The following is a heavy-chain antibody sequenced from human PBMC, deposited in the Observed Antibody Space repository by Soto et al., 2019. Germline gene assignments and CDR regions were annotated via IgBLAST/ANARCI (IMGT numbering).Heavy chain of an antibody. V-gene: IGHV1-69*13. J-gene: IGHJ6*02. CDR2: IIPIFGTA. D-gene: IGHD3-22*01. CDR3: ARAYDSSGYYYGRSYYYYYGMDV. CDR1: GGTFSSYA. Sequence: SVKVSCKASGGTFSSYAISWVRQAPGQGLEWMGGIIPIFGTANYAQKFQGRVTITADESTSTAYMELSSLRSEDTAVYYCARAYDSSGYYYGRSYYYYYGMDVWGQGTTVTVSS.